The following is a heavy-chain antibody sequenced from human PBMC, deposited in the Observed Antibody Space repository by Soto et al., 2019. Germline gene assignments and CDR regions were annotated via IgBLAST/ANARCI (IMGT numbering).Heavy chain of an antibody. CDR1: GFTFDNYA. CDR3: AEAGGRGCFYGGCEH. CDR2: ISWNSDTI. Sequence: EVQLVESGGGLVQPGRSLRLSCAASGFTFDNYAMHWVRQAPGKGLEWVSGISWNSDTIGYADSVKGRFTISRDNAXXSLNRQMNSRRSENTALYYCAEAGGRGCFYGGCEHWGQGTLVTVS. V-gene: IGHV3-9*01. D-gene: IGHD3-16*01. J-gene: IGHJ4*02.